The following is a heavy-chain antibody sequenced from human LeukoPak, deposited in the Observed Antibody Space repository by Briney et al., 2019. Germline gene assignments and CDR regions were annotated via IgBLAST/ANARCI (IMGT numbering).Heavy chain of an antibody. V-gene: IGHV3-23*01. CDR1: GFTFSSYA. CDR3: AKVASEDGYYYYYMDV. J-gene: IGHJ6*03. CDR2: ISGSGGST. Sequence: GGSLRLSCAASGFTFSSYAMSWVRQAPGKGLEWVSPISGSGGSTYYADSVKGRFTISRDNSKNTLYLQMNSLRAEDTAVYYCAKVASEDGYYYYYMDVWGKGTTVTVSS.